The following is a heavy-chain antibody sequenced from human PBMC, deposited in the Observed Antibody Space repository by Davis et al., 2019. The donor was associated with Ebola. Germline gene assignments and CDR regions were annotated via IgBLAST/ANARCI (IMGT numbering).Heavy chain of an antibody. J-gene: IGHJ4*02. Sequence: PGGSLRLSCAASGFTFSSYSMNWVRQAPGKGLEWVSSISSSSSYIYYADSVKGRFTISRDNAKNSLYLQMNSLRAEDTAVYYCARGAHDVFWSGYFHDYWGQGTLVTVSS. CDR3: ARGAHDVFWSGYFHDY. CDR2: ISSSSSYI. CDR1: GFTFSSYS. V-gene: IGHV3-21*01. D-gene: IGHD3-3*01.